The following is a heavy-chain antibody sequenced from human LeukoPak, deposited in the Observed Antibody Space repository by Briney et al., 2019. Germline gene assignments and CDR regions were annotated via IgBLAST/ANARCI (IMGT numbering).Heavy chain of an antibody. CDR3: ARDAGRFPTSPTDS. D-gene: IGHD2-21*01. CDR1: AFTFTNYA. J-gene: IGHJ4*02. Sequence: GQSLRLSCPASAFTFTNYAMRCVRQDPRNVLAWDSTVSGSVATTYYADSMKGRFTISRDNSKNTLYLQMSSLRVDDTAVYYCARDAGRFPTSPTDSWGQGSLVTVSS. CDR2: VSGSVATT. V-gene: IGHV3-23*01.